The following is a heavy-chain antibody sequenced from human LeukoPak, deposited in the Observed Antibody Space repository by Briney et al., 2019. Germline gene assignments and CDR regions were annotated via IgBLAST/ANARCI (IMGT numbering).Heavy chain of an antibody. Sequence: GGSLRLSCAASGFTFSSYAMSWVRQAPGKGLEWVLAISGSGGRTYYVDSVKGRFTISRDDSKNTLYLQMNSLRAEDTAVYYCAKDQGYSGYDPLDYWGQGTLVTVSS. J-gene: IGHJ4*02. V-gene: IGHV3-23*01. CDR1: GFTFSSYA. CDR2: ISGSGGRT. D-gene: IGHD5-12*01. CDR3: AKDQGYSGYDPLDY.